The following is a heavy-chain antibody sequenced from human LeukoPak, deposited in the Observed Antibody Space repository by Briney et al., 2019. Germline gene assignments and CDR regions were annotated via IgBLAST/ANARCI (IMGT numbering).Heavy chain of an antibody. V-gene: IGHV3-13*04. Sequence: GGSLRLSCAASGFTFSSYDMHWVRQATGKGLEWVSAIGTAGDTYYPGSVKGRSTISRDNAKNSLYLQMNSLRDEDTAVYYCVRDHYYSFDYWGQGTLVTVSS. J-gene: IGHJ4*02. D-gene: IGHD2/OR15-2a*01. CDR1: GFTFSSYD. CDR2: IGTAGDT. CDR3: VRDHYYSFDY.